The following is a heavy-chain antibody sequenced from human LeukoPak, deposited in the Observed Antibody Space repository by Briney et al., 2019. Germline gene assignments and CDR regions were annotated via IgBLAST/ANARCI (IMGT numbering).Heavy chain of an antibody. CDR1: GFTFGDYA. CDR3: TRVRELLYYYGMDV. Sequence: GRSLRLSCTASGFTFGDYATSWVRQAPGKGLEWVGFIRSKAYGGTTEYAASVKGRFTISRDDSKSIAYLQMNSLRTEDTAVYYCTRVRELLYYYGMDVWGQGTTVTVSS. V-gene: IGHV3-49*04. D-gene: IGHD1-26*01. CDR2: IRSKAYGGTT. J-gene: IGHJ6*02.